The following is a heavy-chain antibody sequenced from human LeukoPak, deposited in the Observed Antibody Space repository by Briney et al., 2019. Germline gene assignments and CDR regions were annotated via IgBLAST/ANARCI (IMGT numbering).Heavy chain of an antibody. Sequence: PGRSLRLSCAASGFTFSSYGMHWVRQAPGKGLEWVAVIWYDGSNKYYADSVKGRFTISRDNSKNTLYLQMNSLRVEDTAVYYCARPHYYGSGSYSWFDPWGQGTLVTVSS. V-gene: IGHV3-33*01. D-gene: IGHD3-10*01. CDR2: IWYDGSNK. CDR1: GFTFSSYG. J-gene: IGHJ5*02. CDR3: ARPHYYGSGSYSWFDP.